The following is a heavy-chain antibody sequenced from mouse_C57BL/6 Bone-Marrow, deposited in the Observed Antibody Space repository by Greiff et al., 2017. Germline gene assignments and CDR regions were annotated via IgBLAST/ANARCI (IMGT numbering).Heavy chain of an antibody. D-gene: IGHD2-3*01. J-gene: IGHJ2*01. Sequence: VQLQQPGAELVKPGASVKLSCKASGYTFTSYWMQWVKQRPGQGLAWIGEIDPSDSYTNYNQKFKGKATLTVDTSSSTAYMQLSSLTSEDAAVYYCAREGRLLLYFDYWGQGTTLTVSS. CDR2: IDPSDSYT. CDR3: AREGRLLLYFDY. V-gene: IGHV1-50*01. CDR1: GYTFTSYW.